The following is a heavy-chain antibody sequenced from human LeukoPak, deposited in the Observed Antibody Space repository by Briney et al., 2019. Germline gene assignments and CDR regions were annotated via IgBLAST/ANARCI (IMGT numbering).Heavy chain of an antibody. V-gene: IGHV3-7*01. J-gene: IGHJ5*02. Sequence: QSGGSLRLSCAASGFTFSRYWMSWVRQAPGKGLEWVANIKQDGSEKDYVDSVKGRFTISRDNAKNSLYLQMNSLRAEDTAVYYCARPEVGALDWWWFDPWGQGTLVTVSS. CDR2: IKQDGSEK. CDR3: ARPEVGALDWWWFDP. D-gene: IGHD3/OR15-3a*01. CDR1: GFTFSRYW.